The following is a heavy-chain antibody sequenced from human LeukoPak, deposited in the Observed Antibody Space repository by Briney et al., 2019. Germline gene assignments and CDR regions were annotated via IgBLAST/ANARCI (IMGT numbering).Heavy chain of an antibody. D-gene: IGHD3-22*01. CDR3: ARALHDDSSGYPFDY. CDR2: ISAYNGNT. V-gene: IGHV1-18*01. CDR1: GYTFTSYG. Sequence: ASVKVSCTASGYTFTSYGISWARQAPGQGLEWMGWISAYNGNTNYAQKLQGRVTMTTDTSTSTAYMELRSLRSDDTAVYYCARALHDDSSGYPFDYWGQGTLVTVSS. J-gene: IGHJ4*02.